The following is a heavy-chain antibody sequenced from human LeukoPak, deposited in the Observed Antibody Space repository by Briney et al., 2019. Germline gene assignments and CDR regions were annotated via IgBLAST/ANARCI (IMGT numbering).Heavy chain of an antibody. V-gene: IGHV3-48*03. J-gene: IGHJ6*03. CDR1: GFTFSTYE. CDR2: ISSSGSTI. D-gene: IGHD2-15*01. CDR3: ASIEQDYYYYMDV. Sequence: GGSLRLSCAASGFTFSTYEMNWVRQAPGKGLEWVSYISSSGSTIYYADSVRGRFTISRDNAKNSLYLQMNSLRAEDTAVYYCASIEQDYYYYMDVWGKGTTVTVSS.